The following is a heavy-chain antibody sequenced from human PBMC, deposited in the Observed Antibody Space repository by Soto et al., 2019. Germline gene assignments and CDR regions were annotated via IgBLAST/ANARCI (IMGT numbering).Heavy chain of an antibody. CDR3: ARQSSSGSRGSYYYYYYGMDV. Sequence: SVKVSCKASGGTFSSYSISWVRQAPGQGLEWMGGIIPIFGTANYAQKFQGRVTITADESTSTAYMELSSLRSEDTAVYYCARQSSSGSRGSYYYYYYGMDVWGQGTTVTVSS. CDR1: GGTFSSYS. D-gene: IGHD6-25*01. J-gene: IGHJ6*02. CDR2: IIPIFGTA. V-gene: IGHV1-69*13.